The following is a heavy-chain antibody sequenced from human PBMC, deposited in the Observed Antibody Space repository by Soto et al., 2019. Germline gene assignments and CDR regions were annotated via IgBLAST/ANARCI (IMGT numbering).Heavy chain of an antibody. CDR1: GVSVTSYT. J-gene: IGHJ4*02. Sequence: SETLSLTCIVSGVSVTSYTWSWVRQPANKGLEWIGRVFSSVSATYSPSLKSRGRISMDTPENRISLKLASVTAADAGVYYCPRDGMTTGDTWGPGTLVTVSS. V-gene: IGHV4-4*07. CDR2: VFSSVSA. CDR3: PRDGMTTGDT. D-gene: IGHD2-21*02.